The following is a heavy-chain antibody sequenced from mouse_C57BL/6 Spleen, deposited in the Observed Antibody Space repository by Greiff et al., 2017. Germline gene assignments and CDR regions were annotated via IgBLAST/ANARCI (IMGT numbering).Heavy chain of an antibody. Sequence: QVLLQQPGAELVRPGSSVKLSCKASGYTFTSYWMHWVKQRPIQGLEWIGNIDPSDSETHYNQKFKGKATLTVDKASSTAYMQLSSLTSEDSAIYDCARGDYDVGNYYAMDYWGQGTSVTVSS. V-gene: IGHV1-52*01. CDR2: IDPSDSET. CDR1: GYTFTSYW. D-gene: IGHD2-4*01. CDR3: ARGDYDVGNYYAMDY. J-gene: IGHJ4*01.